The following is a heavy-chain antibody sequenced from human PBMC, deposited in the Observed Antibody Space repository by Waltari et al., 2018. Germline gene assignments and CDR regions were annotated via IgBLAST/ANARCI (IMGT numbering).Heavy chain of an antibody. CDR2: INHSGST. V-gene: IGHV4-34*01. Sequence: QVQLQQWGAGLLKPSETLSLTCAVYGGSFSGYYWSWIRQPPGKGLEWIGEINHSGSTNYNPSRKSRVTISVDTSKNQFSLKLSAVTAADTAVYYCASYSGSYFIDAFDIWGQGTMVTVSS. J-gene: IGHJ3*02. CDR3: ASYSGSYFIDAFDI. D-gene: IGHD1-26*01. CDR1: GGSFSGYY.